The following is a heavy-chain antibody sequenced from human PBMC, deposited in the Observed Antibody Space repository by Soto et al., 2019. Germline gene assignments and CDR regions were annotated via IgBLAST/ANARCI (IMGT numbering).Heavy chain of an antibody. J-gene: IGHJ4*02. V-gene: IGHV4-34*01. CDR2: INHSGST. D-gene: IGHD3-9*01. CDR1: GGSFSGYY. CDR3: AGVHDILPGPGPGDY. Sequence: SETLSLTCAFYGGSFSGYYWSWIRQPPGKGLEWIGEINHSGSTNYNPSLKSRVTISVDTSKNQFSLKLSSVTAADTAVYYCAGVHDILPGPGPGDYCGQGTLVTVST.